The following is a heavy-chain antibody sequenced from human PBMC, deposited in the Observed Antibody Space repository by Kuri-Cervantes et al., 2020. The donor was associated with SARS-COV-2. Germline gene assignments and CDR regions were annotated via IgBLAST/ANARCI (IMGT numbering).Heavy chain of an antibody. Sequence: SETLSLTCAISVDSVSSNSAAWNWIRQSPSRGLEWLGRTYYRSKWYNDYAVSVKSRITINPDTSKNQFSLQLNSVTPEDTAVYYCARDYDSSGYLLNWFDPWGQGTLVTVSS. V-gene: IGHV6-1*01. J-gene: IGHJ5*02. CDR1: VDSVSSNSAA. CDR2: TYYRSKWYN. CDR3: ARDYDSSGYLLNWFDP. D-gene: IGHD3-22*01.